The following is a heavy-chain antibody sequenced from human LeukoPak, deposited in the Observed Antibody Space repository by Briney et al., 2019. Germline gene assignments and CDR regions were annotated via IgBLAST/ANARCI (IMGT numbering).Heavy chain of an antibody. V-gene: IGHV4-34*01. CDR1: GGSFSGYY. CDR3: ARGPIVVVPAAMPREDY. D-gene: IGHD2-2*01. CDR2: INHSGGT. Sequence: PSETLSLTCAVYGGSFSGYYWSWIRQPPGKGLEWVGEINHSGGTNYNPSLKSRVTISVDTSKNQFSLKLSSVTAADTAVYYCARGPIVVVPAAMPREDYWGQGTLVTVSS. J-gene: IGHJ4*02.